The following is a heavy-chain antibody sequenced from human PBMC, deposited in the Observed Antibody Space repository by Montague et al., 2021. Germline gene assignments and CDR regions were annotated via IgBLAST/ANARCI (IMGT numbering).Heavy chain of an antibody. CDR2: INLHRDL. J-gene: IGHJ4*03. D-gene: IGHD3-10*01. V-gene: IGHV4-34*01. CDR3: ARGRRLGKIAMAAGVIPHLGS. Sequence: SDTLSLTCAVYGGTFSSYYLRLVPSSTSTGLERIGVINLHRDLNHSPLLKNRVTFAVDTAKNQFSLHLNSVNAANTVIYYCARGRRLGKIAMAAGVIPHLGSWGHGTLVTVSS. CDR1: GGTFSSYY.